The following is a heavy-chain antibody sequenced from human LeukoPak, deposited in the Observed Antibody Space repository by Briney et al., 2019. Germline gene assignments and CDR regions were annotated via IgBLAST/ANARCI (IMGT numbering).Heavy chain of an antibody. D-gene: IGHD1-1*01. J-gene: IGHJ4*02. CDR1: GFTFSRFW. CDR2: INQDGAEK. Sequence: GGSLRLSCAASGFTFSRFWMSWDRQVPGKGLEWVANINQDGAEKYYVDSMKGRFTVSRDNAKNSLYLQMDSLRAEDTAVYYCARGGTFVSDYWGQGTLVTVSS. V-gene: IGHV3-7*01. CDR3: ARGGTFVSDY.